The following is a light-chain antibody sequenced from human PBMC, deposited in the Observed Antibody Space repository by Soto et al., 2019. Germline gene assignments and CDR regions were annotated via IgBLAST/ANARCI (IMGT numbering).Light chain of an antibody. V-gene: IGLV2-14*01. Sequence: LAQPASVSGSLGQSITISCTGTSSDIGGYKYVSWYQQHPGKAPKLIIFEVSNRPSGVSDRFSGSNSGNTASLTISGLQAEDEADYYCTSYSRYRVLVFGGATK. J-gene: IGLJ3*02. CDR2: EVS. CDR1: SSDIGGYKY. CDR3: TSYSRYRVLV.